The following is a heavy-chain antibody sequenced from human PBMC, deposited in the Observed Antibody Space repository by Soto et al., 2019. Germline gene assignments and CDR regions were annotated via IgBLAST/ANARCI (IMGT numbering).Heavy chain of an antibody. Sequence: QVQLVQSGAEEKKPGATVKVSCKASGYTFTCYAMHWVRQAPGQRLGWVGWINAGNGNTKYAQKFQGRVTITRDTSASTAYMELSSLRSEDKAVYYCAKVGGCYVPDYWGQGTLVTVSS. V-gene: IGHV1-3*05. D-gene: IGHD6-19*01. J-gene: IGHJ4*02. CDR2: INAGNGNT. CDR3: AKVGGCYVPDY. CDR1: GYTFTCYA.